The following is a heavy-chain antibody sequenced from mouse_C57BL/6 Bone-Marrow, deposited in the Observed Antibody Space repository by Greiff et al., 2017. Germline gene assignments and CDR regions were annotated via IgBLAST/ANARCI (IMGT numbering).Heavy chain of an antibody. CDR3: ARFAYPWYFDV. CDR1: GYTFTSYW. CDR2: IHPNSGST. Sequence: VQLQQPGAELVKPGASVKLSCKASGYTFTSYWMPWVKQRPGQGLEWIGMIHPNSGSTNYNEKFKSKATLTVDKSSSTAYMQLSSLTSEDSAVYYCARFAYPWYFDVWGTGTTVTVSS. J-gene: IGHJ1*03. V-gene: IGHV1-64*01.